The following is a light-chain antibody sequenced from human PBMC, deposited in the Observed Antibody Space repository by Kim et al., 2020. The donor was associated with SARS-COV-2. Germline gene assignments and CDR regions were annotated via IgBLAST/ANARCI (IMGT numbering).Light chain of an antibody. CDR2: DAS. Sequence: GDRCIITRRDCQSVSSWFAWYQQKPGKAPNLLIYDASSLEGGVPSRFSGSGSGTEFTLTISILQPEDFATYCCQQYNSFSTFGQGTKVDIK. CDR3: QQYNSFST. CDR1: QSVSSW. V-gene: IGKV1-5*01. J-gene: IGKJ1*01.